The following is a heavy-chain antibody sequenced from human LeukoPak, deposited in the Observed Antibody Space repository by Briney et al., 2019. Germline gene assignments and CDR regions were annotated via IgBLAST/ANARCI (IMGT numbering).Heavy chain of an antibody. Sequence: GASVKVSCKGTGSSFTSYYMHWVRQAPGQGLKWMGIINPSGGSTSYAQKFQGRVTMTRDTSTSTVYMELSSLRSEDTAVYYCARESVLGYNSVYYFDYWGQGTLVTVSS. CDR2: INPSGGST. D-gene: IGHD5-24*01. CDR3: ARESVLGYNSVYYFDY. J-gene: IGHJ4*02. CDR1: GSSFTSYY. V-gene: IGHV1-46*01.